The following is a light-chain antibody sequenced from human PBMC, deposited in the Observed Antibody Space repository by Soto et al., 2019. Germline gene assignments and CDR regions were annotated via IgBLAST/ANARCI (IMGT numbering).Light chain of an antibody. J-gene: IGKJ2*01. CDR1: QSVGTY. Sequence: EIVLTQSPATLSLSPGEGASLSCRASQSVGTYMAWYQHKPGQAPRLLIYDASKRATGIPARFSGSGSWTNFSFTISSLVPADFALYFCQLRSSWPPYTFAQGTKLGIK. V-gene: IGKV3-11*01. CDR3: QLRSSWPPYT. CDR2: DAS.